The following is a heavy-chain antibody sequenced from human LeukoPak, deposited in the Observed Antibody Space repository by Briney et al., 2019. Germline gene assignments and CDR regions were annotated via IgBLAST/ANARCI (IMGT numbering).Heavy chain of an antibody. CDR2: ISGSGGST. Sequence: GGSLRLSCAASGFTFSSYAMSWVRQAPGKGLEWVSAISGSGGSTYYADSVKGRFTISRDNSKNTLYLQMNSLRAEDTAVYYCAKARGIVVVPAAMAFDYWGQGTLDTVSS. J-gene: IGHJ4*02. D-gene: IGHD2-2*01. CDR1: GFTFSSYA. V-gene: IGHV3-23*01. CDR3: AKARGIVVVPAAMAFDY.